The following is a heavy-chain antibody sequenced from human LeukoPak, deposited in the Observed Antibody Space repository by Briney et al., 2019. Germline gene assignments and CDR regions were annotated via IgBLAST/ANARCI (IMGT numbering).Heavy chain of an antibody. D-gene: IGHD2-15*01. CDR3: ARDPLYCSGGSCYSDAFDI. CDR2: IYYSGST. J-gene: IGHJ3*02. V-gene: IGHV4-59*01. Sequence: PETLSFTCTVSGGSISSYYWSWIRQPPGKGLEWIGYIYYSGSTNYNPSLKSRVTMSVDTSKNQFSLKLSSVTAADTAVYYCARDPLYCSGGSCYSDAFDIWGQGTMVTVSS. CDR1: GGSISSYY.